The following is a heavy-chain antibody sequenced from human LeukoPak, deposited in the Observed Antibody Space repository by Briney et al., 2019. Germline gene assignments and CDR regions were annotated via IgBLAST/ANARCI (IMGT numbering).Heavy chain of an antibody. D-gene: IGHD3-22*01. V-gene: IGHV4-38-2*02. CDR3: AREVYDSSPYGWFDP. J-gene: IGHJ5*02. CDR1: GFSISSDYY. Sequence: PSETLSLTCAVSGFSISSDYYWGWIRQPPGKGLEWIGSFYYGGGTYYNPSLKSRVTISVDTSKNQFSLKLPSVTATDTAVYFCAREVYDSSPYGWFDPWGQGTLVTVSS. CDR2: FYYGGGT.